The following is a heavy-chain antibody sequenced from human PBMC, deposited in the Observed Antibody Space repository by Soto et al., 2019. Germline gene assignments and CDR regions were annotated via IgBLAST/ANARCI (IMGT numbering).Heavy chain of an antibody. V-gene: IGHV3-23*01. CDR2: ISSSGVGP. CDR1: GFTFTTFA. Sequence: EVQLLESGGGLVQPGQSLRLSCAASGFTFTTFAMSWVRQAPGKGLEWVSAISSSGVGPSYADSVKGRFTISRDNSKNTLYLQMTSLRAEDTALYYCAKEMDSGSSVDSWGQGTLVTVAS. CDR3: AKEMDSGSSVDS. J-gene: IGHJ4*02. D-gene: IGHD1-26*01.